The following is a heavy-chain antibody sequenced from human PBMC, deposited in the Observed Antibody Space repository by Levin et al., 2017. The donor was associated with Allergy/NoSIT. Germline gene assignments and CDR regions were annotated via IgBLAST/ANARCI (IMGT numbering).Heavy chain of an antibody. D-gene: IGHD3-3*01. CDR2: IYYSGST. CDR3: ARILRFHVLVDP. J-gene: IGHJ5*02. CDR1: GGSISSGGYY. Sequence: SQTLSLTCTVSGGSISSGGYYWSWIRQHPGKGLEWIGYIYYSGSTYYNPSLKSRVTISVDTSKNQFSLKLSSVTAADTAVYYCARILRFHVLVDPWGQGTLVTVSS. V-gene: IGHV4-31*03.